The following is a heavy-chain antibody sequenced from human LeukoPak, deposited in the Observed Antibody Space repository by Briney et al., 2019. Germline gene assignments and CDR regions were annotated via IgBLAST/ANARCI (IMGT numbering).Heavy chain of an antibody. CDR3: ARSAVDIITMIVVDAFEI. CDR2: INHSGST. CDR1: GGSFSGYY. V-gene: IGHV4-34*01. J-gene: IGHJ3*02. D-gene: IGHD3-22*01. Sequence: SETLSLTCAVYGGSFSGYYWSWIRQPPGKGLEWIGEINHSGSTNYNPSLKSRVTISVDTSKNQFSLKLSSVTAADTAVYYCARSAVDIITMIVVDAFEIWGQGTMVTVSS.